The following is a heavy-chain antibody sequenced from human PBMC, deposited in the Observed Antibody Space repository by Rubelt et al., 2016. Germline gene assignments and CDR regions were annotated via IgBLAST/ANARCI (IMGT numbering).Heavy chain of an antibody. J-gene: IGHJ4*02. V-gene: IGHV3-15*01. D-gene: IGHD6-19*01. Sequence: MSWVRQAPGKGLEWVGRIKSNTDGGTTDYAAPVKGRFTISRDDSKNTLYLQMNRLKTEDTAVYYGTTGLIAVARDDYWGQGTLVTVSS. CDR3: TTGLIAVARDDY. CDR2: IKSNTDGGTT.